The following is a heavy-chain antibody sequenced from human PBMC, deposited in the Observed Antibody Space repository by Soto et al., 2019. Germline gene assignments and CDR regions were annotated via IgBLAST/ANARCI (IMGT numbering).Heavy chain of an antibody. CDR3: ARAGGDYDSSGYFDAFDI. Sequence: SETLSLTCTVSGGSISSGDYYWSWIRQPPGKGLEWIGYIYYSGSTYYNPSLKSRVTISVDTSKNQFSLKLSSVTAADTAVYYCARAGGDYDSSGYFDAFDIWGQGTMVTVSS. D-gene: IGHD3-22*01. J-gene: IGHJ3*02. CDR2: IYYSGST. CDR1: GGSISSGDYY. V-gene: IGHV4-30-4*01.